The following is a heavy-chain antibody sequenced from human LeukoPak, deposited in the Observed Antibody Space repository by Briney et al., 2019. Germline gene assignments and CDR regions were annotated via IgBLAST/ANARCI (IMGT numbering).Heavy chain of an antibody. V-gene: IGHV3-30*18. CDR2: ISYDGSNK. CDR3: AKDMPRYYDSSGYYN. D-gene: IGHD3-22*01. CDR1: GFTFSSYG. Sequence: PGGSLRLSCAASGFTFSSYGMHWVRQAPGKGLEWVAVISYDGSNKYYADSVKGRFTISRDNSKNTLYLQMNSLRAEDTAVYYCAKDMPRYYDSSGYYNWGQGTLVTVSS. J-gene: IGHJ4*02.